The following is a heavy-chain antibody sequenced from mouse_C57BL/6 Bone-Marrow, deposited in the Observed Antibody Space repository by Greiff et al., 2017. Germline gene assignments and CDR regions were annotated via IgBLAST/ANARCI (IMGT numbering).Heavy chain of an antibody. J-gene: IGHJ4*01. D-gene: IGHD3-2*02. Sequence: EVQLQQSGPELVKPGASVKISCKASGYTFTDYYMNWVKQSHGKSLEWIGDINPNNGGTSYNQKFKGKATLTVDKSSSTAYMELRSLTSEDSAVYYCARETAQALCLYAMDYWGQGTSVTVSS. CDR3: ARETAQALCLYAMDY. V-gene: IGHV1-26*01. CDR1: GYTFTDYY. CDR2: INPNNGGT.